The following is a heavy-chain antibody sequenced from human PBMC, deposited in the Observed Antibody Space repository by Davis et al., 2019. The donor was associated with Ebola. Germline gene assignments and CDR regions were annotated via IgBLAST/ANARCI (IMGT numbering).Heavy chain of an antibody. CDR2: IYYSGST. CDR1: GGSISSYY. Sequence: SETLSLTCTVSGGSISSYYWSWIRQHPGKGLEWIGYIYYSGSTYYNPSLKGRVTISVDTSKNQFSLKLSSVTAADTAVYYCARDRGYYGSGSYYNVAWFDPWGQGTLVTVSS. J-gene: IGHJ5*02. D-gene: IGHD3-10*01. CDR3: ARDRGYYGSGSYYNVAWFDP. V-gene: IGHV4-59*06.